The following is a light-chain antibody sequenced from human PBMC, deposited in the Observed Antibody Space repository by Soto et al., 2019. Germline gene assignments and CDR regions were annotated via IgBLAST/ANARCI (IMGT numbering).Light chain of an antibody. CDR1: SSDVGSYNY. CDR3: CSYAGSTYV. Sequence: QSALTQPRSVSGSPGESVTISCSGTSSDVGSYNYVSWYQQYPGKAPKVMIYDVSERPSEVPVRFSGSKSGNTASLTISGLQAEDEAEYFCCSYAGSTYVFGTGTKLTVL. V-gene: IGLV2-11*01. CDR2: DVS. J-gene: IGLJ1*01.